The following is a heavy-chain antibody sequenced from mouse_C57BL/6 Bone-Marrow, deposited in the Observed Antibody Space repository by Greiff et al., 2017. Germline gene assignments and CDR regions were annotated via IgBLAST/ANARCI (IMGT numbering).Heavy chain of an antibody. V-gene: IGHV3-6*01. CDR2: ISYDGSN. CDR3: VVKSYCAMDY. Sequence: EVKLVESGPGLVKPSQSLSLTCSVTGYSITSGYYWNWIRQFPGNKLEWMGYISYDGSNNYNPSLKNRISITRATSKNQFFLKLNSVTTEDTATSSAVVKSYCAMDYWGQGTSVTVSS. CDR1: GYSITSGYY. D-gene: IGHD1-1*01. J-gene: IGHJ4*01.